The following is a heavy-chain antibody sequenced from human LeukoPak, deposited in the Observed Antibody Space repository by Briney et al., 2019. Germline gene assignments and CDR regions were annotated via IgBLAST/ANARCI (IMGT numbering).Heavy chain of an antibody. CDR1: GYTFTTFG. CDR3: ARAEKPNWGNYYYYCMDV. Sequence: GASVKVSCKVSGYTFTTFGINWVRQAPGQGLEWMGWISVYNGDTNYAQKLQGRVTMTTDTSTNTAYMELRSLRSDDTAVYYCARAEKPNWGNYYYYCMDVWGKGTTVTVSS. CDR2: ISVYNGDT. J-gene: IGHJ6*03. V-gene: IGHV1-18*01. D-gene: IGHD7-27*01.